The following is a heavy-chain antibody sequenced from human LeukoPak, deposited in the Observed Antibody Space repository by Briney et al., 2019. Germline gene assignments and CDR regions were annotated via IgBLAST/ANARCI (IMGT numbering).Heavy chain of an antibody. V-gene: IGHV3-9*01. CDR1: GFTFDDYA. CDR3: AKGDSSAPWGWFDP. Sequence: GRSLRLSCAASGFTFDDYAMHWVRQAPGKGLEWVSGISWNSGSIGYADSVEGRFTISRDNAKNSLYLQMNSLRAEDTALYYCAKGDSSAPWGWFDPWGQGTLVTVPP. J-gene: IGHJ5*02. CDR2: ISWNSGSI. D-gene: IGHD3-22*01.